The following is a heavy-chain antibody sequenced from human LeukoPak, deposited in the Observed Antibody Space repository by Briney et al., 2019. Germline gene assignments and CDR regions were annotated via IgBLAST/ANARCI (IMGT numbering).Heavy chain of an antibody. J-gene: IGHJ4*02. CDR3: VRDRGEFSYSHDY. D-gene: IGHD1-26*01. CDR2: IHHSGSA. CDR1: GFTFSDYY. V-gene: IGHV4-34*01. Sequence: GSLRLSCAASGFTFSDYYMSWIRQPPGKGLEWLGEIHHSGSANYNPSLKSRVTISLDTSENHFSLRLSSVTAADTAVYYCVRDRGEFSYSHDYWGQGTLVTVSS.